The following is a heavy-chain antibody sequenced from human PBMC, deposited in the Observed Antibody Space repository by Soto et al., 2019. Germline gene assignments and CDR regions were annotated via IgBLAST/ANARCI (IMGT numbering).Heavy chain of an antibody. CDR1: GFTFSSYG. Sequence: GSLRLSCAASGFTFSSYGMHWVHQAPGKGLEWVAVIWYDGSNKYYADSVKGRFTISRDNSKNTLYLQMNSLRAEDTAVYYCATTMGYHQTVLRFLEWLSPTYYYYMDVWGKGTTVTVSS. CDR3: ATTMGYHQTVLRFLEWLSPTYYYYMDV. V-gene: IGHV3-33*01. J-gene: IGHJ6*03. CDR2: IWYDGSNK. D-gene: IGHD3-3*01.